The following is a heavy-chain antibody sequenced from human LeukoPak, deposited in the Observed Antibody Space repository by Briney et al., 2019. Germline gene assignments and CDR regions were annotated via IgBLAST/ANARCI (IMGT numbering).Heavy chain of an antibody. CDR1: GFTFSSYG. CDR3: ARGALLPHYDSSGYRYVVDAFDI. Sequence: GGSLRLSCAASGFTFSSYGMHWVRQAPGKGLEWVAVIWYDGSNKYYADSVKGRFTISRDNSKNTLYLQMNSLRAEDTAVYYCARGALLPHYDSSGYRYVVDAFDIWGQGTMVTVSS. D-gene: IGHD3-22*01. V-gene: IGHV3-33*01. J-gene: IGHJ3*02. CDR2: IWYDGSNK.